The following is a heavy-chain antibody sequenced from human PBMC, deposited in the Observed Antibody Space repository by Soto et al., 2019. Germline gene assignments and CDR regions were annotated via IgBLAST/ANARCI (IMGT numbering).Heavy chain of an antibody. V-gene: IGHV3-23*01. CDR3: AKHFDVGGTVIKSLWRAPTNRGRHWFDP. D-gene: IGHD1-26*01. Sequence: GGSLRLSCSASGFTFGGSAMSWVRQAPGKGLEWVSTISARGDSAYYADSVEGRFTISRDNSKTTLYLQMNSLGVEDTAVYYCAKHFDVGGTVIKSLWRAPTNRGRHWFDPWGQGTLVTVSS. CDR1: GFTFGGSA. CDR2: ISARGDSA. J-gene: IGHJ5*02.